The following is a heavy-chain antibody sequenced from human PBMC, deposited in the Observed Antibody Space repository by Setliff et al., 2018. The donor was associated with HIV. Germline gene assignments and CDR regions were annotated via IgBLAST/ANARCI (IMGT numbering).Heavy chain of an antibody. Sequence: SETLSLTCTVSGDSVRSSRYYWSWIRQPAGMGLEWIGRFDSSGSTKYNPSLQSRVTMSIDTSKNQFSLRLTSVTAADTAVYYCARRIDDSGSFPDKNWFDTWGQGSLVTVSS. V-gene: IGHV4-61*02. D-gene: IGHD3-10*01. CDR1: GDSVRSSRYY. CDR3: ARRIDDSGSFPDKNWFDT. CDR2: FDSSGST. J-gene: IGHJ5*02.